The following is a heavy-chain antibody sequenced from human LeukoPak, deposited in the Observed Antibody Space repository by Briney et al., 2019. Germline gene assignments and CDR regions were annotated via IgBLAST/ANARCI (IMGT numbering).Heavy chain of an antibody. Sequence: ASVKVSCKASGGTFSSYAISWVRQAPGQGLEWMGGIIPIFGTANYAQKFQGRVTITADKSTSTAYMELSSLRSEDTAVYYCARAGAAAGTFRWLYLVDWGQGTLVTVSS. CDR1: GGTFSSYA. J-gene: IGHJ4*02. D-gene: IGHD6-13*01. V-gene: IGHV1-69*06. CDR2: IIPIFGTA. CDR3: ARAGAAAGTFRWLYLVD.